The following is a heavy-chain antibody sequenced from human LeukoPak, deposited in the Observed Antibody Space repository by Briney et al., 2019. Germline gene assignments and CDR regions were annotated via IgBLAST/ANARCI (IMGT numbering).Heavy chain of an antibody. D-gene: IGHD6-19*01. V-gene: IGHV1-2*02. Sequence: ASVKVTCKASGYTFTGYYMHWVRQAPGQGLEWMGWINPNSGGTNYAQKFQGRVTMTRDTSISTAYMELSRLRSDDTAVYYCARDSSGLEDAFDIWGRGTMVTVSS. CDR1: GYTFTGYY. J-gene: IGHJ3*02. CDR3: ARDSSGLEDAFDI. CDR2: INPNSGGT.